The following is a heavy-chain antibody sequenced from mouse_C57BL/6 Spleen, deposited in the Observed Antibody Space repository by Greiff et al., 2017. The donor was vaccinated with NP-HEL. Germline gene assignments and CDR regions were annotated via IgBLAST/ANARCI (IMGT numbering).Heavy chain of an antibody. V-gene: IGHV1-54*01. CDR2: INPGSGGT. CDR3: ARIHDWAMDY. CDR1: GYAFTNYL. D-gene: IGHD2-12*01. Sequence: VQLQQSGAELVRPGTSVKVSCKASGYAFTNYLIEWVKQRPGQGLEWIGVINPGSGGTNYNEKFKGKATLTADKSSSTAYMQLSSLTSEDSAVYFCARIHDWAMDYWGQGTSVTVSS. J-gene: IGHJ4*01.